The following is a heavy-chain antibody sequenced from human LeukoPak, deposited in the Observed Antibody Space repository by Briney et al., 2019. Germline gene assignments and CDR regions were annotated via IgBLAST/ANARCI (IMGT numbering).Heavy chain of an antibody. Sequence: GASVKVSCKASGYTFTGYYMHWVRQAPGQGLEWMGRINPNSGGTNYAQKFQGRVTMTRDTSISTAYMELSRLRSDDTAVYYCAKDGYVVVPAAIGDYYYYCMDVWGKGTTVTVSS. J-gene: IGHJ6*03. CDR2: INPNSGGT. V-gene: IGHV1-2*06. CDR3: AKDGYVVVPAAIGDYYYYCMDV. CDR1: GYTFTGYY. D-gene: IGHD2-2*01.